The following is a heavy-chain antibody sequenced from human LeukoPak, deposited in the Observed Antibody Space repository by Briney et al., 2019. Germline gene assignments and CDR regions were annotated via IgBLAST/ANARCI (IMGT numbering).Heavy chain of an antibody. CDR1: GGSISSSSYY. V-gene: IGHV4-39*01. Sequence: PSETLSLTCTVSGGSISSSSYYWGWIRQPPGKGLEWIGSIYYSGSTYYNPSLKSRVTISVDTSKNQFSLKLSSVTAADTAVYYCAXLGAPRSPYYFDYWGQGTLVTVSS. CDR2: IYYSGST. CDR3: AXLGAPRSPYYFDY. J-gene: IGHJ4*02. D-gene: IGHD6-6*01.